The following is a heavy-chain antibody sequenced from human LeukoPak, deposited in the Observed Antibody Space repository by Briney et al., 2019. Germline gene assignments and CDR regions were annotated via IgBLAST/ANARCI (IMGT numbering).Heavy chain of an antibody. J-gene: IGHJ5*02. V-gene: IGHV4-34*01. CDR1: GGSFSGYY. Sequence: SETLSLTCAVYGGSFSGYYWSWIRQPPGKGLEWIGEINHSGSTNYNPSLKSRVTISVDTSRNQFSLKLGSVTAADTAVYYCARGSEGARRFDPWGQGTLVTVSS. CDR3: ARGSEGARRFDP. CDR2: INHSGST. D-gene: IGHD1-26*01.